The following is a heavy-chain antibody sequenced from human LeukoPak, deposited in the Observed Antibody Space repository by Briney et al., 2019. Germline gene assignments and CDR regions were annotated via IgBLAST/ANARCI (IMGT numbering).Heavy chain of an antibody. CDR2: MRQDGNEK. V-gene: IGHV3-7*01. J-gene: IGHJ6*03. Sequence: PGGSLRLSCVASGFTFSSYWMTWVRQAPGKGLEWVANMRQDGNEKYYVDSVRGRFTISRDNAKNSLHLQMNSLRAEDTAVYYCARLRITMVRGRRNYYYMDVWGKGTTVTISS. CDR3: ARLRITMVRGRRNYYYMDV. CDR1: GFTFSSYW. D-gene: IGHD3-10*01.